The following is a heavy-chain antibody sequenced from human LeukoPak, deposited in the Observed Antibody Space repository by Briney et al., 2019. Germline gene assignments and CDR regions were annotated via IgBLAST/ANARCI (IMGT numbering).Heavy chain of an antibody. V-gene: IGHV3-21*01. Sequence: PGGSLRLSCAASGFTFSSYEMNWVRQAPGEGLEWVSSIGSSSSSIYYADSVKGRFTISRDNAKNSLYLQMNSLRGEDTAVYYCARETSEAFDIWGQGTMVTVSS. J-gene: IGHJ3*02. CDR1: GFTFSSYE. CDR2: IGSSSSSI. CDR3: ARETSEAFDI.